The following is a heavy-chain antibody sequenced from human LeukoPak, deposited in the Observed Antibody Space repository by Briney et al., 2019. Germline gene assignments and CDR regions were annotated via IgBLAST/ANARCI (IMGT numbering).Heavy chain of an antibody. CDR2: IYHSGST. Sequence: PSETLSLTCAVSGGSISSGGYSWSWIRQPPGKGLEWIGYIYHSGSTYYNPSLKSRVTISVDRSKNQFSLKLSSVTAADTAVYYCASATTYYDILTGYLDAFDIWGQGTMVTVSS. CDR1: GGSISSGGYS. V-gene: IGHV4-30-2*01. CDR3: ASATTYYDILTGYLDAFDI. D-gene: IGHD3-9*01. J-gene: IGHJ3*02.